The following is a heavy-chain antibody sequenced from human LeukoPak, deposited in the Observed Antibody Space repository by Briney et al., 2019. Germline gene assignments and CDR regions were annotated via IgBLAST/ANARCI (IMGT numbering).Heavy chain of an antibody. CDR3: ARAYYYDSSCYQYNWFDP. CDR2: IYHSGST. V-gene: IGHV4-30-2*01. D-gene: IGHD3-22*01. Sequence: SETLSLTCAVSGGSISSGGYSWSWIRQPPGKGLEWIGYIYHSGSTYYNPSLKSRVTISVDRSKNQFSLKLSSVTAADTAVYYCARAYYYDSSCYQYNWFDPWGQGTLVTVSS. CDR1: GGSISSGGYS. J-gene: IGHJ5*02.